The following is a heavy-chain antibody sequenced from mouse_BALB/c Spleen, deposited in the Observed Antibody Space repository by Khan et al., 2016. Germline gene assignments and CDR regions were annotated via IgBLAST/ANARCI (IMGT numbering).Heavy chain of an antibody. V-gene: IGHV5-4*02. CDR2: ISDGGSYT. J-gene: IGHJ3*01. D-gene: IGHD2-4*01. Sequence: EVELVESGGGLVKPGGSLKLSCAASGFTFSDYYMYWVRQTPEKRLEWVATISDGGSYTYYPDSVKGRFTISRDNAKNHLYLQMSSLKSEDTAMYYCAGEGLRRGFAYWGQGTLVTVAA. CDR1: GFTFSDYY. CDR3: AGEGLRRGFAY.